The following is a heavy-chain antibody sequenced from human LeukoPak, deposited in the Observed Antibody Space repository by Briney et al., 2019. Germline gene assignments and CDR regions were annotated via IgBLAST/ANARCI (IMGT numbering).Heavy chain of an antibody. J-gene: IGHJ4*02. D-gene: IGHD5-18*01. CDR2: IRYDGSNK. CDR1: GFTFSSYG. V-gene: IGHV3-30*02. CDR3: AKEKIQITPFDF. Sequence: PGGSLRLSCAASGFTFSSYGMHWVRQAPGKGLEWVAFIRYDGSNKYYADSVKGRFTISRDNSKTTLYLQMNSLRAEDTAVYYYAKEKIQITPFDFWGQGTLVTASP.